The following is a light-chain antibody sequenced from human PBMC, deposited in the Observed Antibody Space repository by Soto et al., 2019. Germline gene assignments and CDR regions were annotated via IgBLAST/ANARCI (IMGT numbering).Light chain of an antibody. CDR3: QQYENYWT. CDR2: DAS. CDR1: QSISSW. Sequence: IQRTQSPSTLSSTAGDRVTITCRASQSISSWLAWYQHKPGKAPKLLIYDASNLDSGVPSRLSGSGSGTEFSLTISNLQPDDCATYYCQQYENYWTFGQGTKVDIK. J-gene: IGKJ1*01. V-gene: IGKV1-5*01.